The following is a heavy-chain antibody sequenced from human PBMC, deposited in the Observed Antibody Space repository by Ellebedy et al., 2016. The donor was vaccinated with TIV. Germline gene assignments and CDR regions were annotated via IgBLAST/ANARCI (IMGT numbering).Heavy chain of an antibody. V-gene: IGHV3-30*02. J-gene: IGHJ4*02. CDR1: GFTSRRYG. CDR3: AKDGTPLNYYGMGNYGSYFDT. CDR2: LSFDEKTK. Sequence: GESLKISCVSSGFTSRRYGIHWVRQALGKGLEWVATLSFDEKTKYYADAVKGRFTISGDSYRKTVFLEMNSLRGDDTATYYCAKDGTPLNYYGMGNYGSYFDTWGQGTLVTVSS. D-gene: IGHD3-10*01.